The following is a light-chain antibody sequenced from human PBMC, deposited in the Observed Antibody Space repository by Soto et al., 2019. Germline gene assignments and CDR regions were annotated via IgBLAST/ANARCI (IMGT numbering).Light chain of an antibody. CDR2: GAS. Sequence: EIVMTQSPATLSVSPGERATLSCRASQSVSSNLAWYQQQPGQAPRLLIHGASTRVTGIPARFSGSGTGTEFTLTISSLQSEDFAVYYCQQYNDWPQLTFGGGTRVEIK. V-gene: IGKV3-15*01. CDR1: QSVSSN. J-gene: IGKJ4*01. CDR3: QQYNDWPQLT.